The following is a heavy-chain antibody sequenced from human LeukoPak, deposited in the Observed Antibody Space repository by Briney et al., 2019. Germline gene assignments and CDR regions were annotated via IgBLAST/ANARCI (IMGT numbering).Heavy chain of an antibody. CDR1: GYSFTAYW. CDR2: IYPGDSDT. V-gene: IGHV5-51*01. Sequence: GESLQISCQGSGYSFTAYWIGWVRQMPGKGLEWVGIIYPGDSDTRYSPSFQGQVTISADKSISTAYLQWSTLKASDTAMYYCARSWVTGYGTVLDYWDQGTLVTVPS. CDR3: ARSWVTGYGTVLDY. D-gene: IGHD2-21*02. J-gene: IGHJ4*02.